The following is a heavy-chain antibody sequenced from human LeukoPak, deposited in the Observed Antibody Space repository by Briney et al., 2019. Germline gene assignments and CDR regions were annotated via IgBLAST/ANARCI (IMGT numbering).Heavy chain of an antibody. Sequence: ASVKVSCKASGYTFTSYDINWVRQATGQGLEWMGWMNPNSGNTGYAQKFQGRVAITRNTSISTAYMELSSLRSEDTAVYYCARTPRHCTDGVCSYYFDYWGQGTLVTVSS. CDR3: ARTPRHCTDGVCSYYFDY. CDR1: GYTFTSYD. V-gene: IGHV1-8*03. D-gene: IGHD2-8*01. J-gene: IGHJ4*02. CDR2: MNPNSGNT.